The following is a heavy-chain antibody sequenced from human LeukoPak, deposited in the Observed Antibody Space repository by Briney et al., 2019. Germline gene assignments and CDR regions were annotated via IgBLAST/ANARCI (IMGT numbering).Heavy chain of an antibody. D-gene: IGHD4-17*01. J-gene: IGHJ6*02. V-gene: IGHV3-66*01. CDR1: GFTFSSYA. CDR3: ARDGSGNGDYFGVGQPYYYYYGMDV. CDR2: IYSGGST. Sequence: GGSLRLSCAASGFTFSSYAMSWVRQAPGKGLEWVSVIYSGGSTYYADSVKGRFTISRDNSMNTLYLHMNSLRAEDTAVYYCARDGSGNGDYFGVGQPYYYYYGMDVWGQGTTVTVSS.